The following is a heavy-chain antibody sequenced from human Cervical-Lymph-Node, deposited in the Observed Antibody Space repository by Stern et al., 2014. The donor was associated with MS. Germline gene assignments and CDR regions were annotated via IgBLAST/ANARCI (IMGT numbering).Heavy chain of an antibody. V-gene: IGHV4-31*03. Sequence: VQLVESGPGLVKPSQTLSLTCTVSGGSIGSGSYYWSWIRQHPGEGLGGIGYIYYTGISYYNPSLRSRLIISLDMSKSQLSLKLNSVTAADAAVYFCARGPLEGVGSATYYYGMDVWGQGTTVTVSS. D-gene: IGHD3-10*01. CDR1: GGSIGSGSYY. CDR2: IYYTGIS. CDR3: ARGPLEGVGSATYYYGMDV. J-gene: IGHJ6*02.